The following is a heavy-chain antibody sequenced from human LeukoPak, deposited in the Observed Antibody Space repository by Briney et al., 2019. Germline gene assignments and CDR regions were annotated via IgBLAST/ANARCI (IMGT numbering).Heavy chain of an antibody. D-gene: IGHD2-2*02. V-gene: IGHV5-51*01. CDR3: AIGGDSSTSCYRCFDY. Sequence: GESLKISCKGSEYTFTNYWIGWVRQMPGKGLEWMGIIYPDDSATRYSPSFQGQVTISADKSISTAYLQWGSLKASDTAMYYCAIGGDSSTSCYRCFDYWGQGTLVTVSS. CDR1: EYTFTNYW. J-gene: IGHJ4*02. CDR2: IYPDDSAT.